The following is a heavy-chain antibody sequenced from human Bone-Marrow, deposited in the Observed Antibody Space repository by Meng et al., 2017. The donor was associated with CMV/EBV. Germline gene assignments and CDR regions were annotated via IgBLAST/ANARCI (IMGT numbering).Heavy chain of an antibody. D-gene: IGHD2-2*01. V-gene: IGHV3-21*01. CDR2: ISSTSTYI. J-gene: IGHJ5*02. Sequence: GESLKISCAASGFTFDDYGMSWVRQAPGKGLEWVSSISSTSTYIYYTGSVKGRFTISRDNAKTSVYLQMNSLRAEDTAVYYCARDRRYQLLGFDPWGQGTLVTVSS. CDR3: ARDRRYQLLGFDP. CDR1: GFTFDDYG.